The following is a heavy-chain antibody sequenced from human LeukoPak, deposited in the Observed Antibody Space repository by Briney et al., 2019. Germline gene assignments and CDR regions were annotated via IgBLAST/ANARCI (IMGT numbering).Heavy chain of an antibody. CDR3: AKDGGPYGSGNFGY. Sequence: GGSLRLSCAASGFTFSNYAMNWVRQAPGKGLEWVSGISGSGDSTYYADSVKGRLTVSRDKSNNTLYLQMNSLRAEDTAVYYCAKDGGPYGSGNFGYWGQGTLVTVSS. D-gene: IGHD3-10*01. CDR1: GFTFSNYA. J-gene: IGHJ4*02. CDR2: ISGSGDST. V-gene: IGHV3-23*01.